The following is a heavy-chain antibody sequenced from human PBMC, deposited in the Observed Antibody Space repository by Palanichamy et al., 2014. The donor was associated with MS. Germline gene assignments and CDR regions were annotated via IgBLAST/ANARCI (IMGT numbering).Heavy chain of an antibody. CDR1: GFTFSSYA. V-gene: IGHV3-23*01. Sequence: EVQLLESGGGLVQPGGSLRLSCAASGFTFSSYAISWVRQAPGKGLEWVSAISGSGGGTYYADSVKGRFTISRDNSKNTLYLQMNSLRAEDTAVYYCAIRPDIVLVPAAAAPDYWGQGTLVTVSS. J-gene: IGHJ4*02. CDR2: ISGSGGGT. D-gene: IGHD2-2*01. CDR3: AIRPDIVLVPAAAAPDY.